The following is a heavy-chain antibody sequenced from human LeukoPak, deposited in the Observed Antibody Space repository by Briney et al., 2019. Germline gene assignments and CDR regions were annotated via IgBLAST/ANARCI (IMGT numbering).Heavy chain of an antibody. CDR1: GFTFDDYG. J-gene: IGHJ4*02. CDR3: ARANYYDSSGYYYSFDY. D-gene: IGHD3-22*01. V-gene: IGHV3-20*04. CDR2: INWNGGST. Sequence: GGSLRLSCAASGFTFDDYGMSWVRQAPGKGLEWVSGINWNGGSTGYADSVKGRFTISRDNAKNSLYLQMNSLRAEDTGLYYCARANYYDSSGYYYSFDYWGQGTLVTVSS.